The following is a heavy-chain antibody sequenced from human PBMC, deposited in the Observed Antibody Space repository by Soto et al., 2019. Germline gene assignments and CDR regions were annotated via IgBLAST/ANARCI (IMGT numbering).Heavy chain of an antibody. CDR1: GFSVSTNY. CDR2: IYSGGDT. Sequence: EVQLVESGGDLVRPGGSLRLSCAASGFSVSTNYMNWVRQAPGKGLEWVSVIYSGGDTHYAASVTGRFTISRDSSKNALYLQMNNLLVEDTAVYYGTRLRIADSRPSALGDSWGQGTLVIVS. D-gene: IGHD6-13*01. CDR3: TRLRIADSRPSALGDS. V-gene: IGHV3-66*04. J-gene: IGHJ4*02.